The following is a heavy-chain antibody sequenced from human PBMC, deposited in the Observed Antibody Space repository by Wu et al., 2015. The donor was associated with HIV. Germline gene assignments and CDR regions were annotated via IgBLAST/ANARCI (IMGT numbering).Heavy chain of an antibody. V-gene: IGHV1-2*02. CDR1: GGTFSSYG. CDR2: INPSGGAT. CDR3: ARDATPITTEFDY. J-gene: IGHJ4*02. Sequence: QVQLVPSGPEVKKPGASVKVSCKASGGTFSSYGIIWVRQAPGHGLEWMAWINPSGGATIYAEAFEGRVTVTTDTSMKTVYMELESLTSGDTAMYFCARDATPITTEFDYWGQGTLITVSS. D-gene: IGHD4-11*01.